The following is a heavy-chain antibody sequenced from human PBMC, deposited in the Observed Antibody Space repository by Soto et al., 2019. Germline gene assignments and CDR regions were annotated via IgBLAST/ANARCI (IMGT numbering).Heavy chain of an antibody. CDR3: ARDLLGIVGATTQEYYYGMDV. Sequence: GASVKVSCKASGGTFSSYAISWVRQAPGQGLEWMGGIIPIFGTANYAQKFQGRVTITADESTSTAYMELSSLRSEDTAVYYCARDLLGIVGATTQEYYYGMDVWGQGTTVTSP. D-gene: IGHD1-26*01. J-gene: IGHJ6*02. CDR2: IIPIFGTA. CDR1: GGTFSSYA. V-gene: IGHV1-69*13.